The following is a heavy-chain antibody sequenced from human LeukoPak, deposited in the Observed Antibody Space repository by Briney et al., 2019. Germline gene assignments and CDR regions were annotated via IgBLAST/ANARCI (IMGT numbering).Heavy chain of an antibody. J-gene: IGHJ4*02. CDR3: AYSDNLLPSTFDS. D-gene: IGHD2-15*01. CDR1: GYTFTGYY. CDR2: INPNSGGT. Sequence: ASVKVSCKTSGYTFTGYYMHWVRQAPGQGLEWMGWINPNSGGTNYAQKFQGRVTMTRDTSISTAYLQWSSLKASDTAIYYCAYSDNLLPSTFDSWGQGTLVTVSS. V-gene: IGHV1-2*02.